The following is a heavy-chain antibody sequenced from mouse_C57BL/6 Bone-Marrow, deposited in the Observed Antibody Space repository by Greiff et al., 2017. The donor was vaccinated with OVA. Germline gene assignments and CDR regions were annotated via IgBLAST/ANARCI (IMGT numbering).Heavy chain of an antibody. Sequence: VQLQQSGPELVKPGASVKISCKASGYTFTDYYMNWVKQSHGKSLEWIGDINPNNGGTSYNQKFKGKATLTVDKSSSTAYMELRSLTSEDSAVYYCARGGVVAEYFDVWGTGTTVTVSS. CDR1: GYTFTDYY. J-gene: IGHJ1*03. V-gene: IGHV1-26*01. CDR2: INPNNGGT. CDR3: ARGGVVAEYFDV. D-gene: IGHD1-1*01.